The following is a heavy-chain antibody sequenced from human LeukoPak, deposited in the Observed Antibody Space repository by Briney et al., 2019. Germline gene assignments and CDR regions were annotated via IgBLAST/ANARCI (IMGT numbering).Heavy chain of an antibody. V-gene: IGHV1-2*02. CDR2: IKLDSGGT. CDR1: GYTFTDFY. J-gene: IGHJ1*01. CDR3: ATQERPTDCGDSAEYFQH. D-gene: IGHD4-17*01. Sequence: ASVKVSCKTSGYTFTDFYMYWVRQAPGQGLDYMGWIKLDSGGTNYAPKLQGRVTMTRDTSVSTAYMELRSLSSDDTAVYYCATQERPTDCGDSAEYFQHWGQGTLVTVSS.